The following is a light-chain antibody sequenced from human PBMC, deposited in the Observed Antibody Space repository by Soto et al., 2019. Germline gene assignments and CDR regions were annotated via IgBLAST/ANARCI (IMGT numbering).Light chain of an antibody. CDR2: EGS. CDR3: CSYAGSSTLVV. V-gene: IGLV2-23*01. CDR1: SSDVGSYNL. J-gene: IGLJ2*01. Sequence: ALTQPASVSGSPGQSITISCTGTSSDVGSYNLVSWYQQHPGKAPKLMIYEGSKRPSGVSNRFSGSKSGNTASLTISGLQAEDEADYYCCSYAGSSTLVVFGGGTKLTVL.